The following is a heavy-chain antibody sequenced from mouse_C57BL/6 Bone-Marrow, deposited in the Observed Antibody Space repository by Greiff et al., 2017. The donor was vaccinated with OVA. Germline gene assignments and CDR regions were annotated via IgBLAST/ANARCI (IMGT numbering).Heavy chain of an antibody. J-gene: IGHJ2*01. Sequence: EVQRVESGGDLVKPGGSLKLSCAASGFTFSSYGLSWVRPTPDKRLEWVATISSGGSYTYYPDSVKGRFTISRDNAKNTLYLQMSSLKSEDTAMYYCARHSNYRYYFDYWGQGTTLTVSS. CDR3: ARHSNYRYYFDY. CDR2: ISSGGSYT. V-gene: IGHV5-6*01. D-gene: IGHD2-5*01. CDR1: GFTFSSYG.